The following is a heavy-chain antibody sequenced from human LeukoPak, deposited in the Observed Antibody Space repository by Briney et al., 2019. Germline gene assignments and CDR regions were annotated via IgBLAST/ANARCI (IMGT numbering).Heavy chain of an antibody. V-gene: IGHV1-18*01. Sequence: AAVKVSRKASRYTLTSYVICSVRQAPGQGLEWVGWTNAYNGNKNNAQKLQGRVTMTTDASTSTAYMELRSLRSDDTAVYYCARERRYCSGGSCYYYGMDVWGQGTTVTVSS. J-gene: IGHJ6*02. D-gene: IGHD2-15*01. CDR2: TNAYNGNK. CDR1: RYTLTSYV. CDR3: ARERRYCSGGSCYYYGMDV.